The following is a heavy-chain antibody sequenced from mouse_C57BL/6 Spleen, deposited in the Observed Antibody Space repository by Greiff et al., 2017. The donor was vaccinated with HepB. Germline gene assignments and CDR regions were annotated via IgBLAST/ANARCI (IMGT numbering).Heavy chain of an antibody. CDR2: IYPRDGST. D-gene: IGHD2-4*01. J-gene: IGHJ2*01. CDR3: ARGGDYDGGVYFDY. Sequence: QVQLQQSGPELVKPGASVKLSCKASGYTFTSYDINWVKQRPGQGLEWIGWIYPRDGSTKYNEKFKGKATLTVDTSSSTAYMELHSLTSEDSAVYFCARGGDYDGGVYFDYWGQGTTLTVSS. V-gene: IGHV1-85*01. CDR1: GYTFTSYD.